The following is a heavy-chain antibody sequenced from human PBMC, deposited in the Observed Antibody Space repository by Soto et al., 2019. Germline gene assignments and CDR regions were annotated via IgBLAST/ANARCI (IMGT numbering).Heavy chain of an antibody. J-gene: IGHJ6*02. Sequence: VESLKISCKGSGYSFTSDWIGWVREMRGKGLEWMGIIYPGDSDTRYSPSFQGQVTISADKSISTAYLQLSSLKASDTAMYYCARFAPHSGWSNIGRMDVWGQATTVTVSS. V-gene: IGHV5-51*01. CDR2: IYPGDSDT. CDR3: ARFAPHSGWSNIGRMDV. D-gene: IGHD6-19*01. CDR1: GYSFTSDW.